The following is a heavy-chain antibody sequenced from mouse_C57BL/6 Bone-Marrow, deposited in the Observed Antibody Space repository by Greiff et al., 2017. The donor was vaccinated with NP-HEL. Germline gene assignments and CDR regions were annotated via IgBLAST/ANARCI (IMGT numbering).Heavy chain of an antibody. D-gene: IGHD4-1*01. CDR3: ARGELGLGGFAY. CDR2: IDPSDSYT. CDR1: GYTFTSYW. Sequence: QVQLQQPGAELVRPGTSVKLSCKASGYTFTSYWMHWVKQRPGQGLEWIGVIDPSDSYTNYNQKFKGKATLTVDTSASTAYMQLSSLTSEDSAVYYCARGELGLGGFAYWGQGTLVTVSA. V-gene: IGHV1-59*01. J-gene: IGHJ3*01.